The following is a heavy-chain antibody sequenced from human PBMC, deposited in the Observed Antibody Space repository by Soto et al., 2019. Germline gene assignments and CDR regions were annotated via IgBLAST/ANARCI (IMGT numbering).Heavy chain of an antibody. J-gene: IGHJ6*03. CDR3: ASMTHDYSNYYYYYYMDV. CDR2: ISSSSSTI. V-gene: IGHV3-48*01. CDR1: GFTFSSYS. D-gene: IGHD4-4*01. Sequence: GGSLRLSCAASGFTFSSYSMNWVRQAPGKGLEWVSYISSSSSTIYYADSVKGRFTISRDNAKNSLYLQMNSLRAEDTAVYYCASMTHDYSNYYYYYYMDVWGKGTTVTVSS.